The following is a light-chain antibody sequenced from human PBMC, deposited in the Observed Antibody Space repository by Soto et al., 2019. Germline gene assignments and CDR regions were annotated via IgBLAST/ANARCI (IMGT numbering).Light chain of an antibody. Sequence: EIVLTQSPATLSLSPGERATLSCRASQSVSSYLAWHQQKPGQAPRLLIYDASNRATGIPARFSGSGSGTDFTLTISSLEPEDFAVYYCQQRSNWLTFGGGTKVDIK. CDR3: QQRSNWLT. CDR1: QSVSSY. CDR2: DAS. J-gene: IGKJ4*01. V-gene: IGKV3-11*01.